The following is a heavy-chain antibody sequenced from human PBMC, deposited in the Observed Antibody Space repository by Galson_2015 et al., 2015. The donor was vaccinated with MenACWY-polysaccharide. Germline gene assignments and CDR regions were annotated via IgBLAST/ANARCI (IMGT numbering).Heavy chain of an antibody. CDR1: GFSLGAWY. CDR3: ARGHYGLDV. Sequence: SLRLSCAASGFSLGAWYMGWIRQAPGKGLEWLSYISKSGDSIYYGDSVKGRFAISRDNAKNSVYLQLNSLEVEDTAIYYCARGHYGLDVWGQGTTVTVSS. V-gene: IGHV3-11*01. J-gene: IGHJ6*02. CDR2: ISKSGDSI.